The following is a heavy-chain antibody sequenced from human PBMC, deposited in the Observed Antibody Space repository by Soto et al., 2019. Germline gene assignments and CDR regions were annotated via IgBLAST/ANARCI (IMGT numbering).Heavy chain of an antibody. CDR3: AKDQAMVRGVIIRYYYYGMDV. D-gene: IGHD3-10*01. J-gene: IGHJ6*02. Sequence: GGSLRLSCAASGFTFSSYGMHWVRQAPGKGLEWVAVISYDGSNKYYADSVKGRFTISRDNSKNTLYLQMNSLRAEDTAVYYCAKDQAMVRGVIIRYYYYGMDVWGQGTTVTVSS. CDR2: ISYDGSNK. CDR1: GFTFSSYG. V-gene: IGHV3-30*18.